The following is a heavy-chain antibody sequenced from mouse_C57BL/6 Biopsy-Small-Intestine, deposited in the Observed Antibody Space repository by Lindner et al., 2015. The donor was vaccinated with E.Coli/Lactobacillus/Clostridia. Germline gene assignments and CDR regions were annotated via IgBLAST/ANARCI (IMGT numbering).Heavy chain of an antibody. D-gene: IGHD1-1*01. V-gene: IGHV1-82*01. Sequence: VQLQESGPELVKPGASVKISCKASGYAFSSSWMNWVSQRPGKGLEWIGRIYPGDGDTNYNGKFKGKATLTADKSSSTAYMQLSSLTYEDSAVYFCTRPYYYGTFAYWGQGTLVTVSA. CDR3: TRPYYYGTFAY. CDR1: GYAFSSSW. CDR2: IYPGDGDT. J-gene: IGHJ3*01.